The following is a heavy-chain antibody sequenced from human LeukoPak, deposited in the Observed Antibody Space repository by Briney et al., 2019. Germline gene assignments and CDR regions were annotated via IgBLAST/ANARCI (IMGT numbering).Heavy chain of an antibody. D-gene: IGHD6-13*01. V-gene: IGHV3-23*01. J-gene: IGHJ4*02. CDR3: AKDRYSSGWFGGNFFDY. CDR1: GFTFSSYE. CDR2: ISGTGADT. Sequence: GGSLRLSCAASGFTFSSYEMNWVRQAPGKGLEWVSSISGTGADTFYADSVKGRVTISRDNSKDTLYLQMNSLRAEDTAVYYCAKDRYSSGWFGGNFFDYWGQGTLVTCSS.